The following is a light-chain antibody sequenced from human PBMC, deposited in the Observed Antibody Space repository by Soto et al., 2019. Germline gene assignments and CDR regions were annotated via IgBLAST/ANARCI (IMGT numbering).Light chain of an antibody. CDR3: QQYHSYPFT. Sequence: DIQMTQSPSTLSASVGDRLSITCRASQSITNWLAWYQQKPGKAPKLLIYKASSSQSEVPSRFSGSASGPEFTLTISSLQPDDFATYYCQQYHSYPFTFGPGTKVDIK. CDR1: QSITNW. J-gene: IGKJ3*01. CDR2: KAS. V-gene: IGKV1-5*03.